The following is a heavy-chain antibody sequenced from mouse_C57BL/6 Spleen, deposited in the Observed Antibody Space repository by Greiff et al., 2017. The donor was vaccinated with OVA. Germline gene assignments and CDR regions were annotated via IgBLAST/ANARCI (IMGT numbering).Heavy chain of an antibody. CDR2: IYPGDGDT. V-gene: IGHV1-82*01. CDR3: GRWYYGSSYVYAMDY. J-gene: IGHJ4*01. Sequence: VQLQQSGPELVKPGASVKISCKASGYAFSSSWMNWVKQRPGKGLEWIGRIYPGDGDTNYNGKFKGKATLTADKSSSTAYMQLSSLTSEDSAVYCGGRWYYGSSYVYAMDYWGQGTSVTVSS. D-gene: IGHD1-1*01. CDR1: GYAFSSSW.